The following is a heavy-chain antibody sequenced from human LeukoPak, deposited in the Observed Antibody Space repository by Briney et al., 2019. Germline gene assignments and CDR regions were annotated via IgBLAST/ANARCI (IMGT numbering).Heavy chain of an antibody. CDR3: ARDYGEGGYYFDY. V-gene: IGHV3-74*01. CDR2: ISNDGSST. CDR1: GFTFSTYW. Sequence: GGSLRLSCAASGFTFSTYWMHWVRQAPGKGLVWLSRISNDGSSTNYADSVKGRFTISRDNAKNTLYLQVNSLRAEDTAVYYCARDYGEGGYYFDYWGQGTLVTVSS. J-gene: IGHJ4*02. D-gene: IGHD4-17*01.